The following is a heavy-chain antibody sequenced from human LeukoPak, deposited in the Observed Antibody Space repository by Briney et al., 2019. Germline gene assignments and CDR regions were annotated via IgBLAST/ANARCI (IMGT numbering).Heavy chain of an antibody. CDR2: IYSGGST. V-gene: IGHV3-66*02. CDR3: ARAPKDFWSGYGAFDI. Sequence: GGSLRLSCAASGLTVSSNYMSWVRQAPGKGLEWVSVIYSGGSTYYADSVKSRFTISRDNSKNTLYLQMNSLRAEDTAVYYCARAPKDFWSGYGAFDIWGQGTMVTVSS. D-gene: IGHD3-3*01. CDR1: GLTVSSNY. J-gene: IGHJ3*02.